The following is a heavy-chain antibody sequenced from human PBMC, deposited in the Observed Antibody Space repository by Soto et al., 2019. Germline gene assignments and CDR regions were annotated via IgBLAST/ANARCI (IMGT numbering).Heavy chain of an antibody. CDR3: AKDRGDWNFGTDYYYYMDV. CDR1: GFTFSSYA. D-gene: IGHD1-7*01. J-gene: IGHJ6*03. CDR2: ISGSGGST. Sequence: GGSLRLSCAASGFTFSSYAMSWVRQAPGKGLEWVSAISGSGGSTYYADSVKGRFTISRDNSKNTLYLQMNSLRAEDTAVYYCAKDRGDWNFGTDYYYYMDVWGKGTTVTVSS. V-gene: IGHV3-23*01.